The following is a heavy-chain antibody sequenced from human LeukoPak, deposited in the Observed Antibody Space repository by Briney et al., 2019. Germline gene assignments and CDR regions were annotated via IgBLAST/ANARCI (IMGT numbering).Heavy chain of an antibody. J-gene: IGHJ4*02. D-gene: IGHD3-10*01. CDR3: ASYGSGSYSGY. CDR2: IYGGGST. Sequence: PGGSLRLSCAASGFTVSSNYMSWVRQAPGKGLEWVSVIYGGGSTYYADSVKGRFTISRDNSKNTLYLQMNSLRAEDTAVYYCASYGSGSYSGYWGQGTLVTVSS. V-gene: IGHV3-53*01. CDR1: GFTVSSNY.